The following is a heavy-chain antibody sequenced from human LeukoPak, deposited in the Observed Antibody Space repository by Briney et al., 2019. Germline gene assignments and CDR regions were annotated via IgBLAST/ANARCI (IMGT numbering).Heavy chain of an antibody. V-gene: IGHV3-30*03. J-gene: IGHJ6*02. CDR2: ISYDGSTK. Sequence: GGSLRLSCAASGFTFSNYGMHWVRQAPGKGLEWVAVISYDGSTKYYADSVKGRFTISRDNSKNTLYLQMNSLRAGDTAVYYCARATHYYGMDVWGQGTTVTVSS. CDR3: ARATHYYGMDV. CDR1: GFTFSNYG.